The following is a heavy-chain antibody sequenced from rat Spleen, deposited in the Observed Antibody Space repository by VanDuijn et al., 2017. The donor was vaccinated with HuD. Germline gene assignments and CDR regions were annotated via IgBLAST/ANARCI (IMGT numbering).Heavy chain of an antibody. CDR3: AKNIYSSSYIYYFDY. CDR1: GFTFSDYY. D-gene: IGHD1-2*01. CDR2: ISSDGRRN. J-gene: IGHJ2*01. V-gene: IGHV5-29*01. Sequence: EVQLVESDGGLVQPGRSLKLSCAASGFTFSDYYMAWVRQAPTKGLEWVATISSDGRRNYYRDSVRGRFTISRDNAKSSLYLQMDSLRSADTATYYCAKNIYSSSYIYYFDYWGQGVMVTVSS.